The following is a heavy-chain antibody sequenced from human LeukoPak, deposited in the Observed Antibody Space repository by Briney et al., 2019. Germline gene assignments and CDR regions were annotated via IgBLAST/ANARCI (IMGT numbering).Heavy chain of an antibody. J-gene: IGHJ4*02. V-gene: IGHV4-39*01. CDR2: IYYSGST. CDR1: GGSIISSSYY. D-gene: IGHD3-22*01. Sequence: SETLSLTCTASGGSIISSSYYWGWIRQPPGKGLEWIGSIYYSGSTDYNPSLKSRVTISVDTSKNQFSLKLRSVTAADTAVYYCARQLRDYYDSSGYYYDYWGQGTLVTVSS. CDR3: ARQLRDYYDSSGYYYDY.